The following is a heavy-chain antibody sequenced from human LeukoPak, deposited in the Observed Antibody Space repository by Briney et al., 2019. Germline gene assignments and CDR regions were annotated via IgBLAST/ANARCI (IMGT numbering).Heavy chain of an antibody. J-gene: IGHJ4*02. CDR2: IYSGGST. D-gene: IGHD5-12*01. Sequence: GGSLRLSCAASGFTVSSNYMSWVRQAPGKGLEWVSVIYSGGSTYYADSVKGRFTISRDNAKSSLYLQMNSLRAEDTAVYYCARTRTGSGYDPDYWGQGTLVTVSS. CDR3: ARTRTGSGYDPDY. V-gene: IGHV3-53*01. CDR1: GFTVSSNY.